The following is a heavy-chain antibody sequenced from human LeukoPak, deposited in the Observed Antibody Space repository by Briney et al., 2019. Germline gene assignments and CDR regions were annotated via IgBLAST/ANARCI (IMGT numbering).Heavy chain of an antibody. CDR1: GFTFSSYG. V-gene: IGHV3-30*18. CDR2: ISYDGSNK. J-gene: IGHJ4*02. D-gene: IGHD3-16*01. Sequence: GGSLRLSCAASGFTFSSYGMHWVRQAPGKGLEWVAVISYDGSNKYYADSVKGRFTISRDNSKNTLYLQMNSLRAEDTAVYYCAKGGRFIPYDGGFDYWGQGTLVTVSS. CDR3: AKGGRFIPYDGGFDY.